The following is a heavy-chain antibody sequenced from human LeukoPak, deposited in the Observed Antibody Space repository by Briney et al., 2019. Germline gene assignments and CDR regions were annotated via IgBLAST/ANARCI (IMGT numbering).Heavy chain of an antibody. D-gene: IGHD6-19*01. CDR1: GYTFTSYY. CDR3: ARDRDSGWFRYMDV. CDR2: INPSGGST. V-gene: IGHV1-46*01. Sequence: GASVKVSCKASGYTFTSYYMHWVRQAPGQGLEWMGIINPSGGSTSYAQKFQGRVTITTDESTSTAYMELSSLRSEDTAVYYCARDRDSGWFRYMDVWGKGTTVTVSS. J-gene: IGHJ6*03.